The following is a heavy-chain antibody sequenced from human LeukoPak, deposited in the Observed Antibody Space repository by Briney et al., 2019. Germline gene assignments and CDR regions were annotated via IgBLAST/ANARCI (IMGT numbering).Heavy chain of an antibody. J-gene: IGHJ6*03. Sequence: SETLSLTCAVYGGSFSGYYWSWIRQPPGKGLEWIGEINHSGSTNYNPSLKSRVTISVDTSENQFSLKLSSVTAADTAVYYCARSNYYGSGSYYKRYYYYYMDVWGKGTTVTISS. CDR2: INHSGST. CDR1: GGSFSGYY. CDR3: ARSNYYGSGSYYKRYYYYYMDV. V-gene: IGHV4-34*01. D-gene: IGHD3-10*01.